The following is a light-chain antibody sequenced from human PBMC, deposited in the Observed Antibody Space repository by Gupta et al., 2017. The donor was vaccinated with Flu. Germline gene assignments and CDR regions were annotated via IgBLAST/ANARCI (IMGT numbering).Light chain of an antibody. Sequence: EIEFPQSPVTLSLSPGERATLSCTSSQSISNNLAWYQLKPGQAPRLLIYRAATRAAGIPARFSGSGSGTDFTLTISSLEPEDFAVYYCQERTNWLTFGGGTKVEI. CDR1: QSISNN. V-gene: IGKV3-11*01. CDR3: QERTNWLT. CDR2: RAA. J-gene: IGKJ4*01.